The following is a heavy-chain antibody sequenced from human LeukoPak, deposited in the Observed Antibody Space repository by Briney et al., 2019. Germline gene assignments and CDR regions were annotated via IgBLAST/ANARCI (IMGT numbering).Heavy chain of an antibody. Sequence: PGGSLRLSCAASGFTFSSYAMSWVRQAPGKGLEWVSTITGSGGSTYYADSVKGRFTISRDNSKNTLYLQMNSLRAEDTAVYYCAKALSSGLLQYFDYWGQGTLVTVSS. D-gene: IGHD6-19*01. CDR2: ITGSGGST. V-gene: IGHV3-23*01. J-gene: IGHJ4*02. CDR1: GFTFSSYA. CDR3: AKALSSGLLQYFDY.